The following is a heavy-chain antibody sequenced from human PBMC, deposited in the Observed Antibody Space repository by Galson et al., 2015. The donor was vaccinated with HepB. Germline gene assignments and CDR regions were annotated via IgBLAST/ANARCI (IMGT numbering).Heavy chain of an antibody. CDR2: IDPSDSYT. J-gene: IGHJ6*02. V-gene: IGHV5-10-1*01. Sequence: QSGAEVKKPGESLRISCKGSGYSFTSYWISWVRQMPGKGLEWMGRIDPSDSYTNYSPSFQGHVTISADKSISTAYLQWSSLKASDTAMYYCASQVYNWTYYYYGMDVWGQGTTVTVSS. CDR3: ASQVYNWTYYYYGMDV. D-gene: IGHD1-20*01. CDR1: GYSFTSYW.